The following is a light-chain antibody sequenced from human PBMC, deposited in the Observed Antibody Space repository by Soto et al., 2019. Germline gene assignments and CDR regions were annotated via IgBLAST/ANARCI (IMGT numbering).Light chain of an antibody. CDR1: QTISSY. CDR3: QPGGTTPPWT. V-gene: IGKV1-39*01. CDR2: AAS. J-gene: IGKJ1*01. Sequence: DIQMTQSPSSLSASVGDRVTITCRASQTISSYLHGYQQKPGKAPKLLIYAASSLQSGVPSRFSGSGSGTDFTLTINSLQPEDFATYYCQPGGTTPPWTFGQGTKVDIK.